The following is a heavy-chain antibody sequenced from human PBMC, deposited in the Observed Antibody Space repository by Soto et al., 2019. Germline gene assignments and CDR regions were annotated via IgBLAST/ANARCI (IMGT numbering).Heavy chain of an antibody. Sequence: QLQLQESGPGLVKPSETLSLTCTVSGGSISSSSYYWGWIRQPPGKGLEWIGSIYYSGSTYYNPSLMSRVTISVDTSKNQFSLKLSSVTAADTAVYYCAILGYCTSTSCLHYYYYGMDVWGEGTTVTVSS. CDR1: GGSISSSSYY. J-gene: IGHJ6*04. CDR2: IYYSGST. D-gene: IGHD2-2*01. V-gene: IGHV4-39*01. CDR3: AILGYCTSTSCLHYYYYGMDV.